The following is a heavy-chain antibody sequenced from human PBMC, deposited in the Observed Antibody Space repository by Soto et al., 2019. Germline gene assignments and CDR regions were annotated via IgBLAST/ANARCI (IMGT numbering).Heavy chain of an antibody. CDR2: ISGSGGST. D-gene: IGHD5-18*01. Sequence: PGGSLRLSCAASGFTFSSYAMSWVRQAPGKGPEWVSAISGSGGSTYYADSVKGRFTISRDNSKNTLFLQMNSLRAEDTAVYFCAKPTSEYSYPDYWGQGTLVTVSS. J-gene: IGHJ4*02. CDR1: GFTFSSYA. V-gene: IGHV3-23*01. CDR3: AKPTSEYSYPDY.